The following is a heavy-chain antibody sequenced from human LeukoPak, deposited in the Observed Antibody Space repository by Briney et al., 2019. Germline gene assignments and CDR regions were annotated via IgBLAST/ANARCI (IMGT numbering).Heavy chain of an antibody. V-gene: IGHV3-23*01. CDR3: AKSPKSYGDYVSSVY. CDR1: GGSISSYY. Sequence: PSETLSLTCTVSGGSISSYYWSWIRQPPGKGLEWVSAISGSGGSTYYADSVKGRFTISRDNSKNTLYLQMNSLRAEDTAVYYCAKSPKSYGDYVSSVYWGQGTLVTVSS. D-gene: IGHD4-17*01. CDR2: ISGSGGST. J-gene: IGHJ4*02.